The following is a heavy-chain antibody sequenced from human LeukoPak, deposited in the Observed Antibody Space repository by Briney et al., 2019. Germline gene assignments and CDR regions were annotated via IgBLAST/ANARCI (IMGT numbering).Heavy chain of an antibody. V-gene: IGHV4-39*01. CDR2: IYYSGST. CDR1: GGSISSSSYY. D-gene: IGHD3-9*01. CDR3: ARRGVRYFDWLLGRPFDY. Sequence: SETLSLTCTVSGGSISSSSYYWGWIRQPPGKGLEWIGSIYYSGSTYYNPSLKSRVTISVDMSKNQFSLKLSSVTAADTAVYYCARRGVRYFDWLLGRPFDYWGQGTLVTVSS. J-gene: IGHJ4*02.